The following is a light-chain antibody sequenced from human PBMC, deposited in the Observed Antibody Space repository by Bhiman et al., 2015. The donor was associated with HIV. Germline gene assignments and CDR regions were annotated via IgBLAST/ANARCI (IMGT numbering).Light chain of an antibody. J-gene: IGLJ2*01. CDR2: YGR. Sequence: SYELTQSPSISVSPGQTARITCSGDVLSKQYGFWYQQKPGQAPVLVIYYGRDRPSGIPERFSGSNSGSTATLTISRVEAGDEADYYCQVWDSSSDQVVLGGGTKLTVL. CDR3: QVWDSSSDQVV. CDR1: VLSKQY. V-gene: IGLV3-21*02.